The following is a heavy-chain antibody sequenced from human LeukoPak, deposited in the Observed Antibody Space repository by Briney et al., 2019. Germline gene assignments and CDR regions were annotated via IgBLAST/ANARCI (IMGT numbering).Heavy chain of an antibody. Sequence: PSETLSLTCSVSGGSISSSSYYWGWSRQPPGKGLEWIGSIYYSGSTYYNPSLKSRVAISVDTSKTLFSLKLSSVTAADTAVYYCARHRIAPADDAFDIWGRGTMVTVSS. CDR2: IYYSGST. CDR1: GGSISSSSYY. D-gene: IGHD6-13*01. V-gene: IGHV4-39*01. J-gene: IGHJ3*02. CDR3: ARHRIAPADDAFDI.